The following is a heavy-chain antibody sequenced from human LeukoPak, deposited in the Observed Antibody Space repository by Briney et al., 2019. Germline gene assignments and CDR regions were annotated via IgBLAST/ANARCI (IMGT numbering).Heavy chain of an antibody. V-gene: IGHV4-39*07. CDR3: ARTGGSFYFYYYMDV. Sequence: PSETLSLTCSVSGGSISTHSYYWGWIRQPPGKGLEWIGTIYYTTTTYYSPSLKSRVTISLDTSKNQFSLRLRSVTAADTAVYYCARTGGSFYFYYYMDVWGKGTTVTVSS. CDR1: GGSISTHSYY. D-gene: IGHD1-26*01. CDR2: IYYTTTT. J-gene: IGHJ6*03.